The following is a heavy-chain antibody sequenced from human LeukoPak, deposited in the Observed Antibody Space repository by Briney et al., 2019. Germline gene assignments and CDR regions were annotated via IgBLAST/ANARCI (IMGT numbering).Heavy chain of an antibody. CDR2: IYVRGTTDDNPT. D-gene: IGHD5-18*01. J-gene: IGHJ5*02. CDR3: ARGYSYGKNWFDP. CDR1: GASISKYY. V-gene: IGHV4-4*07. Sequence: NTSETLSLTCTVSGASISKYYWSWIRQPAGKGLEWIGRIYVRGTTDDNPTDYNPPPKSRVIMSVDTSKNQFSLNLSSVTAADTAVYYCARGYSYGKNWFDPWGQGTLVSVSS.